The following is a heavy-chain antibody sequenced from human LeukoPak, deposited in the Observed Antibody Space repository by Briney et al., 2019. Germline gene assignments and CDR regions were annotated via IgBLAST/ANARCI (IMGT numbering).Heavy chain of an antibody. D-gene: IGHD4-17*01. CDR3: AKDGSTVIRYYFDY. J-gene: IGHJ4*02. CDR2: IWYDGSNK. Sequence: SGRSLRLSCAASGFTFSSYGMHWVRQAPGKGLEWVAVIWYDGSNKYYADSVKGRFTISRDNSKNTLYLQMNSLRAEDTAVYYCAKDGSTVIRYYFDYWGQGTLDTVSS. V-gene: IGHV3-33*06. CDR1: GFTFSSYG.